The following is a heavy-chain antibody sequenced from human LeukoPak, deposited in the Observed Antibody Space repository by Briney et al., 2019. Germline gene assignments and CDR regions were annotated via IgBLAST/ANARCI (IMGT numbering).Heavy chain of an antibody. J-gene: IGHJ4*02. CDR1: GFTFSSYA. V-gene: IGHV3-23*01. CDR3: AHDSSGYTGGIFDY. CDR2: ISGSGGST. D-gene: IGHD3-22*01. Sequence: GGSLRLSCAASGFTFSSYAMSWVRQAPGKGLEWVSAISGSGGSTYYADSVKGRFTISRDNSKNTLYLQMNSLRAEDTAVYYSAHDSSGYTGGIFDYWGQGTLVTVSS.